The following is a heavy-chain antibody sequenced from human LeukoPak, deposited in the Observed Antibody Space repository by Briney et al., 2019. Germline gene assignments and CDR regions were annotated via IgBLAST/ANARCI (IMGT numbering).Heavy chain of an antibody. J-gene: IGHJ5*02. V-gene: IGHV4-31*01. D-gene: IGHD3-10*01. Sequence: PSETLSLTCTVSGPSISSGSYYWGWIRQHRGKGLEWIGKMYYSGNTYYNPSLESQRTNTVDTTKNQFFLQLSSVTAADAAVYYCARRYGSGKEWFDHWGQGTLVTVSS. CDR1: GPSISSGSYY. CDR3: ARRYGSGKEWFDH. CDR2: MYYSGNT.